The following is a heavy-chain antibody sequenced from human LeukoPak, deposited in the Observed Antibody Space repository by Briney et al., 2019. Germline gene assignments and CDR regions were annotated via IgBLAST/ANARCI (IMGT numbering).Heavy chain of an antibody. Sequence: GGSLRLSCAASGFTFSSYGMHWARQAPGKGLEWVASINHNGNVNYYVDSVKGRFTISRDNAKNSLYLQMSNLRAEDTAVYFCARGGSLDVWGQGATVTVSS. CDR3: ARGGSLDV. CDR2: INHNGNVN. D-gene: IGHD2-15*01. J-gene: IGHJ6*02. V-gene: IGHV3-7*03. CDR1: GFTFSSYG.